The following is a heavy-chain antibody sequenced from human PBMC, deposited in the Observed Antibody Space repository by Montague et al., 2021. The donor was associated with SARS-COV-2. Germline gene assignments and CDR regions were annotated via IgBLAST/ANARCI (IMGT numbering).Heavy chain of an antibody. J-gene: IGHJ4*02. CDR1: GDSISSSSYY. V-gene: IGHV4-39*07. D-gene: IGHD1-26*01. Sequence: SETLSLTCNVSGDSISSSSYYWGWIRQPPGKGLEWIRSIYCSGSAYYNPSLKSRVTISVDTSKNQFSLRLSSVTAADTAVYYCAREPQVGAMDYWGQGTLVTVSS. CDR2: IYCSGSA. CDR3: AREPQVGAMDY.